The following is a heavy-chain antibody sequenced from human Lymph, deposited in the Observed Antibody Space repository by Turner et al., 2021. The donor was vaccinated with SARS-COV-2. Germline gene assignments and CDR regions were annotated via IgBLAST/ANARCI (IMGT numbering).Heavy chain of an antibody. CDR2: ISYDGSNK. D-gene: IGHD6-19*01. V-gene: IGHV3-30-3*01. Sequence: QVQLVESGGGVVQPGRSLRLSCAASGFTFISYSMHWVRQAPDKGMEWVAVISYDGSNKYYADSVKGRFTISRDNSKNTLYLQMNSLRAEDTAVYYCARDIHSGGWHFQIYYYYYYGMDVWGQGTTVTVSS. CDR1: GFTFISYS. J-gene: IGHJ6*02. CDR3: ARDIHSGGWHFQIYYYYYYGMDV.